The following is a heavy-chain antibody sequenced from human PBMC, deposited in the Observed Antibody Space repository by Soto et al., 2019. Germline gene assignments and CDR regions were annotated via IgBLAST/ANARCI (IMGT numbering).Heavy chain of an antibody. V-gene: IGHV1-18*01. Sequence: QVHLVQSGAEVKKPGASVKVSCKASGYTFTSYGITWVRQAPGQGLEWMGWISAHNGNTDYAQKLQGRVIGTRDTSTCTAYMELRCLRSDDTAVYYCARGRYGDYWGQGAEVTVSS. CDR1: GYTFTSYG. CDR2: ISAHNGNT. CDR3: ARGRYGDY. J-gene: IGHJ4*02. D-gene: IGHD1-1*01.